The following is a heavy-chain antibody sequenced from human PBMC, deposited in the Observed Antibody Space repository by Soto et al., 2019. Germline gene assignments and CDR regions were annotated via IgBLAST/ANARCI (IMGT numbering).Heavy chain of an antibody. D-gene: IGHD1-26*01. J-gene: IGHJ4*02. CDR3: ARHGGGTVPDQ. CDR1: GASISRGGR. V-gene: IGHV4-4*02. Sequence: ETLSHACAIAGASISRGGRWCWVRQPPRKLLEWIAEIFHDGNSNYSPSLKSRVTISLDKPQTQFSRNVYSGTAADTAVYYCARHGGGTVPDQGGQGTLVTF. CDR2: IFHDGNS.